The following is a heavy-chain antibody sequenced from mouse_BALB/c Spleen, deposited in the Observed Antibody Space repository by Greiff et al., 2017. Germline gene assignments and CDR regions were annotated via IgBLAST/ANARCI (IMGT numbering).Heavy chain of an antibody. CDR3: ARRRGTTVGYFDV. CDR1: GFTFSSYG. CDR2: ISSGGSYT. V-gene: IGHV5-6*02. J-gene: IGHJ1*01. D-gene: IGHD1-1*01. Sequence: EVNVVESGGDLVKPGGSLKLSCAASGFTFSSYGMSWVRQTPDKRLEWVATISSGGSYTYYPDSVKGRFTISRDNAKNTLYLQMSSLKSEDTAMYYCARRRGTTVGYFDVWGAGTTVTVSS.